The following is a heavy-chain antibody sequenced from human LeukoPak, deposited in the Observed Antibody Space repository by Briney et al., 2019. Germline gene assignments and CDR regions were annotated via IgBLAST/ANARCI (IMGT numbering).Heavy chain of an antibody. D-gene: IGHD4-23*01. V-gene: IGHV3-11*01. Sequence: GGSLRLSCAASGFTFSDYYMSWIRQAPGKGLEWLSYISSSSSIIYYADSVKGRFTISRDNAQNSLYLQMNSLRAEDTAVYYCARANYGGSPRYFQHWGQGTLVTVSS. CDR3: ARANYGGSPRYFQH. CDR2: ISSSSSII. J-gene: IGHJ1*01. CDR1: GFTFSDYY.